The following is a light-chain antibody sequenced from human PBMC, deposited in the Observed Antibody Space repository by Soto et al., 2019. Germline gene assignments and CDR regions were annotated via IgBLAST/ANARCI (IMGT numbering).Light chain of an antibody. J-gene: IGKJ1*01. CDR2: GAS. V-gene: IGKV3-20*01. CDR3: HQYGSSWT. Sequence: EIVLTQSPGTLSXXXXXXGTPXCRASQSVSSTYVAWYQQTSGQAPRLLIYGASSRATGIPDRFSGSGSGTEFTLAISRLEPEEFAVYFCHQYGSSWTFGSGTKVDIK. CDR1: QSVSSTY.